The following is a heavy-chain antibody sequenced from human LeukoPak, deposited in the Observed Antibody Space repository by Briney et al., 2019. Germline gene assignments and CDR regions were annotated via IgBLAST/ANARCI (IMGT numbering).Heavy chain of an antibody. CDR2: ISYDGGNK. V-gene: IGHV3-30-3*01. Sequence: GGSLRLSCAASGFTFSSYAMHWVRQAPGKGLEWVAVISYDGGNKYYADSVKGRFTISRDNSKNTLYLQMNSLRAEDTAVYYCASNYVHYYYYYGMDVWGQGTTVTVSS. J-gene: IGHJ6*02. CDR3: ASNYVHYYYYYGMDV. CDR1: GFTFSSYA. D-gene: IGHD4-11*01.